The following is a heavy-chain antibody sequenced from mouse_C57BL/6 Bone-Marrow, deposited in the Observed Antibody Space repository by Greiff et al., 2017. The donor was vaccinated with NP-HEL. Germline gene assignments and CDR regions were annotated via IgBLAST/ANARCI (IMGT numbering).Heavy chain of an antibody. CDR2: IRNKANNHAT. D-gene: IGHD2-3*01. Sequence: EVQVVESGGGLVQPGGSMKLSCAASGFTFSDAWMDWVRQSPEKGLEWVAEIRNKANNHATYYAESVKGRFTISRDDSKSSVYLQMNSLRAEDTGIYYCTRNDGYSAWFAYWGQGTLVTVSA. CDR1: GFTFSDAW. CDR3: TRNDGYSAWFAY. V-gene: IGHV6-6*01. J-gene: IGHJ3*01.